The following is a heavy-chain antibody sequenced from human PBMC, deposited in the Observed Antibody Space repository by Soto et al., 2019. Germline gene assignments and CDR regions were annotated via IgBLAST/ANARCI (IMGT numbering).Heavy chain of an antibody. CDR2: IYYSGST. J-gene: IGHJ6*02. CDR1: GGSISSSSYY. V-gene: IGHV4-39*01. Sequence: SETLSLTCTVSGGSISSSSYYWGWIRQPPGKGLEWIGSIYYSGSTYYNPSLKSRVTISVDTSKNQFSLKLSSVTAADTAVYYCARRPDWFGENYYYYGMDVWGQGTTVTVSS. D-gene: IGHD3-10*01. CDR3: ARRPDWFGENYYYYGMDV.